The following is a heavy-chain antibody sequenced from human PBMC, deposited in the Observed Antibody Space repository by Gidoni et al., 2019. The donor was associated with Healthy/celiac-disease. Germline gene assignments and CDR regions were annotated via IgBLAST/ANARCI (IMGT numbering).Heavy chain of an antibody. CDR1: GGSISRGDYY. CDR2: IYYSGST. D-gene: IGHD2-8*01. Sequence: QVQLQESGPGLVKPSQTLSLTCTVSGGSISRGDYYWSWIRQPPGKGLEWIGYIYYSGSTYYNPSLKSRVTISVETSKNQFSLKLSSVTAADTAVYYCARVLMVYAGGVWFDPWGQGTLVTVSS. J-gene: IGHJ5*02. V-gene: IGHV4-30-4*01. CDR3: ARVLMVYAGGVWFDP.